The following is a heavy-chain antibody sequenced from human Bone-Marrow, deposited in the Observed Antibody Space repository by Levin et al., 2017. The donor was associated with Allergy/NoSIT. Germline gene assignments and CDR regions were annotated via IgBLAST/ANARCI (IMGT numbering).Heavy chain of an antibody. CDR2: ISASAYNT. CDR1: GFAFGNYA. Sequence: QAGGSLRLSCEASGFAFGNYAMSWVRQAPGKGLEWVSAISASAYNTDYAVSVRGRFTISRDNSQNTLYLQLNNLRAEDTATYYCAKDQTAAYNWGYFDYWGQGALVTVSS. D-gene: IGHD2-2*01. J-gene: IGHJ4*02. V-gene: IGHV3-23*01. CDR3: AKDQTAAYNWGYFDY.